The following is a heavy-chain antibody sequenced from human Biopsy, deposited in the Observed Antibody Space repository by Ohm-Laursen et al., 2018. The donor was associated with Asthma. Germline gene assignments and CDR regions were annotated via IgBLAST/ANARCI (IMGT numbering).Heavy chain of an antibody. CDR2: HDHEEGGT. Sequence: GASVKVSCKLSGYSLTDLSMHWVRQAPGQGLEWMGGHDHEEGGTVNARRFQGRVTMTEDTSTDTAYMELSSLSSDDTVVYYCASDFPKDYVRYNFQFWGQGTLVTVSS. V-gene: IGHV1-24*01. CDR1: GYSLTDLS. J-gene: IGHJ4*02. D-gene: IGHD4-17*01. CDR3: ASDFPKDYVRYNFQF.